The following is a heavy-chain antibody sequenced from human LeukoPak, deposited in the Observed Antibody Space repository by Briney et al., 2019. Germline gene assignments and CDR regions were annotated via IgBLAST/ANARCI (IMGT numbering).Heavy chain of an antibody. Sequence: GGSLRLSCKASGFTFGDYVMSWVRQAPGKGLEWVGFIRSRAKGGTTEYAASVKGRFTISRDDSKSTAYLHMNSLKTEDTAVYYCTRCSGYSSAWSIYYFDYWGQGTLVTVSS. J-gene: IGHJ4*02. D-gene: IGHD6-19*01. CDR1: GFTFGDYV. CDR3: TRCSGYSSAWSIYYFDY. V-gene: IGHV3-49*04. CDR2: IRSRAKGGTT.